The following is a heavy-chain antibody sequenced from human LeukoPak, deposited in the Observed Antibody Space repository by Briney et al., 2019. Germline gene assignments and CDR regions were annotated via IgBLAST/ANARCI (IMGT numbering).Heavy chain of an antibody. Sequence: PGGSLRLSCAASGFTFSSSWMHWVRQAPGKGLEWVAVIWYDGSNKYYADSVKGRFTISRDNSKNTLYLQMNSLRAEDTAVYYCARDTLSGGIRYFDWLLSPIDYWGQGTLVTVSS. V-gene: IGHV3-33*08. D-gene: IGHD3-9*01. J-gene: IGHJ4*02. CDR1: GFTFSSSW. CDR3: ARDTLSGGIRYFDWLLSPIDY. CDR2: IWYDGSNK.